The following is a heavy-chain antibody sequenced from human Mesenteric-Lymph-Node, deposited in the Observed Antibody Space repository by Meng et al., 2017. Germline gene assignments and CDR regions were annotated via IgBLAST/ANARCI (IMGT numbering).Heavy chain of an antibody. J-gene: IGHJ4*02. CDR1: GFTFRSHC. CDR3: AGEAYGGKVY. Sequence: GPVGGVGGGVGPPWRSLGLSLAALGFTFRSHCKAWVRQAAGKGVEWVLSISSNSSFINYRDSVKGRFTISRDNPKKPLYPQMNRLRAEETAGDFCAGEAYGGKVYWGQGTLVTVAS. V-gene: IGHV3-21*01. CDR2: ISSNSSFI. D-gene: IGHD4-23*01.